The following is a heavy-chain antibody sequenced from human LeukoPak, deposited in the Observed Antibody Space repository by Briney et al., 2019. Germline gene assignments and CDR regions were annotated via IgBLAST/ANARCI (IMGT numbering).Heavy chain of an antibody. J-gene: IGHJ2*01. Sequence: PGGSLRLSCAASGFTFSSYWMHWVRQAPGKGLVWVSRINSDGSSTSYADSVKGRFTISRDNAKNTLYLQMNSLRAEDTAVYYCARGGGYSCGLGHWYFDLWGRGTLVTVSS. D-gene: IGHD5-18*01. CDR1: GFTFSSYW. V-gene: IGHV3-74*01. CDR2: INSDGSST. CDR3: ARGGGYSCGLGHWYFDL.